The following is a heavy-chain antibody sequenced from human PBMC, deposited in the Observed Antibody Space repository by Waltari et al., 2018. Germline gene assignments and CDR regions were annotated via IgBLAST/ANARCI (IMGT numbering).Heavy chain of an antibody. V-gene: IGHV1-69*01. J-gene: IGHJ6*02. CDR3: ARDLHVDCSSTSCYEMDV. Sequence: QVQLVQSGAEVKKPGSSVKVSCKASGGTFSSYAISWVRQAPGQGVEWMGGYIPIFGTANYAQKFQGRVRSTADESTSTAYMELSSLRSEDTAVYYCARDLHVDCSSTSCYEMDVWGQGTTVTVSS. CDR1: GGTFSSYA. D-gene: IGHD2-2*01. CDR2: YIPIFGTA.